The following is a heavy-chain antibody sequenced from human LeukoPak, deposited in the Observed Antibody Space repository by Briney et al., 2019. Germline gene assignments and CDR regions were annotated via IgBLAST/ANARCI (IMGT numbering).Heavy chain of an antibody. CDR2: INHSGST. Sequence: GSLRLSCAASGFPFRNYGMHWIRQPPGKGLEWIGEINHSGSTNYNPSLKSRVTISVDTSKNQFSLKLSSVTAADTAVYYCARGARQRNMVRGVIIPYFDYWGQGTLVTVSS. D-gene: IGHD3-10*01. CDR1: GFPFRNYG. V-gene: IGHV4-34*01. J-gene: IGHJ4*02. CDR3: ARGARQRNMVRGVIIPYFDY.